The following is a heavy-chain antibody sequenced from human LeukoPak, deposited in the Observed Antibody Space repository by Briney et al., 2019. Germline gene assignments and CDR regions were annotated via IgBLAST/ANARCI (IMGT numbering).Heavy chain of an antibody. D-gene: IGHD3-9*01. CDR2: IKQDGSEK. J-gene: IGHJ4*02. Sequence: GGSLRLSCAASGFTLSAYWMSWVRQAPGKGLEWVANIKQDGSEKYYVDSVKGRFTISRDNAKNSLYLQMNSLRAEDTAVYYCARAGGVTIFWDYWGQGTLVTVSS. CDR3: ARAGGVTIFWDY. V-gene: IGHV3-7*04. CDR1: GFTLSAYW.